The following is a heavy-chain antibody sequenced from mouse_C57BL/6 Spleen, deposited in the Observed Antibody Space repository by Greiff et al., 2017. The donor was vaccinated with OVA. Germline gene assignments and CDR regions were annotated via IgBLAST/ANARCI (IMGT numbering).Heavy chain of an antibody. V-gene: IGHV1-69*01. CDR3: ARGDRGFAY. Sequence: QVQLQQPGAELVMPGASVKLSCKASGYTFTSYWMHWVKQRPGQGLEWIGEIDPSDSYTNYNQKFKGKSTLTVDKSSSTAYMQLSSLTSEDSAVYYCARGDRGFAYWGQGTLVTVSA. CDR1: GYTFTSYW. D-gene: IGHD3-1*01. CDR2: IDPSDSYT. J-gene: IGHJ3*01.